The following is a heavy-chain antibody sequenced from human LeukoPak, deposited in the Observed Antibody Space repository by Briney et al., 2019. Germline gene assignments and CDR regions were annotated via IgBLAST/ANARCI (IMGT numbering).Heavy chain of an antibody. J-gene: IGHJ4*02. V-gene: IGHV1-69*05. CDR3: ARDISAYYYDSSGASPFDY. CDR2: IIPIFSTT. Sequence: ASVKVSCKASGGTFSNYALSWVRQAPGQGLEWMGGIIPIFSTTNYAQKFQGRVTITTDESTSTAYMELSSLRSEDTAVYYCARDISAYYYDSSGASPFDYWGQGTLVTVSS. CDR1: GGTFSNYA. D-gene: IGHD3-22*01.